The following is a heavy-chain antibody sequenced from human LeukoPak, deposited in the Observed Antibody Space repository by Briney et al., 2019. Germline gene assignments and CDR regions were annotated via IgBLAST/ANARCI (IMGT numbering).Heavy chain of an antibody. Sequence: SETLSLTCTVSGGSISGYYWSWIRQPPGKGLEWIGYIYYSGSTNYNPSLKSRVTISVDTSKNQFSLKLSSVTAADTAVYYCARAPPYCSSTSCRFDPWGQGTLVTVSS. CDR2: IYYSGST. J-gene: IGHJ5*02. D-gene: IGHD2-2*01. V-gene: IGHV4-59*01. CDR1: GGSISGYY. CDR3: ARAPPYCSSTSCRFDP.